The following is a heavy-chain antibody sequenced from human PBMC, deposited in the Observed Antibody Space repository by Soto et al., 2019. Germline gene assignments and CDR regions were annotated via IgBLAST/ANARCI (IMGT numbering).Heavy chain of an antibody. J-gene: IGHJ5*02. V-gene: IGHV3-23*01. Sequence: GGSLRLSCAASGFTFSSYAMSWVRQAPGKGLEWVSAISGSGGSTYYADSVKGRFTISRDNSKNTLYLQMNSLRAEDTAVYYCAKGVLRPATVLPSNWFDPWGQGTLVTVPQ. CDR2: ISGSGGST. CDR3: AKGVLRPATVLPSNWFDP. D-gene: IGHD2-2*01. CDR1: GFTFSSYA.